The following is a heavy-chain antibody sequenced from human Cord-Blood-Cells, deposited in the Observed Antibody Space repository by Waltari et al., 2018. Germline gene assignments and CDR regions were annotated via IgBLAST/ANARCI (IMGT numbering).Heavy chain of an antibody. CDR2: IYSGGST. Sequence: EVQLVESGGGLIQPGGSLRLSCAASGFTVSSHYMSWVRQAPGKGLEWVSVIYSGGSTYYADSVKGRFTISRDNSKNTLYLQMNSLRAEDTAVYYCARVGGSGSYNWFDPWGQGTLVTVSS. CDR1: GFTVSSHY. CDR3: ARVGGSGSYNWFDP. D-gene: IGHD3-10*01. V-gene: IGHV3-53*01. J-gene: IGHJ5*02.